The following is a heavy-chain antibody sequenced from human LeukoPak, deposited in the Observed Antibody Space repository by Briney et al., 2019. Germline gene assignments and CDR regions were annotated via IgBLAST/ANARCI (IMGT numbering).Heavy chain of an antibody. CDR1: GYTFTGYY. V-gene: IGHV1-2*02. Sequence: ASVKVSCKASGYTFTGYYMHWVRQAPGQGLEWMGWINPNSGGTNYAQRFQGRVTMTRDTSIGTAYMELSRLRSDDTAVYYCASDGELRGYPLEGWGQGTLVTVSS. D-gene: IGHD3-22*01. J-gene: IGHJ4*02. CDR2: INPNSGGT. CDR3: ASDGELRGYPLEG.